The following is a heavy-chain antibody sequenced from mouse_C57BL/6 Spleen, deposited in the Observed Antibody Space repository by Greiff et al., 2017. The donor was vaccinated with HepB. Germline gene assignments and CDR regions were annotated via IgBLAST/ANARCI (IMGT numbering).Heavy chain of an antibody. V-gene: IGHV1-81*01. CDR2: IYPRSGNT. D-gene: IGHD2-5*01. CDR3: ARWGPYYSNYEDYFDY. J-gene: IGHJ2*01. CDR1: GYTFTSYG. Sequence: LEESGAELARPGASVKLSCKASGYTFTSYGISWVKQRTGQGLEWIGEIYPRSGNTYYNEKFKGKATLTADKSSSTAYMELRSLTSEDSAVYFCARWGPYYSNYEDYFDYWGQGATLTVSS.